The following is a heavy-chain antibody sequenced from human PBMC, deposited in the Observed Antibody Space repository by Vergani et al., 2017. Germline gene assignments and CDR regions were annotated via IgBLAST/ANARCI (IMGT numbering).Heavy chain of an antibody. CDR1: GFTFSSYE. V-gene: IGHV3-48*03. CDR3: ARDPTPQYCSGGSCYSGWFDP. J-gene: IGHJ5*02. Sequence: EVQLVESGGGLVQPGGSLRLSCAASGFTFSSYEMNWVRQAPGKGLEWVSYISSSSSYTNYADSVKGRFTIPRDNAKNSLYLQMNSLRAEDTAVYYCARDPTPQYCSGGSCYSGWFDPWGQGTLVTVSS. D-gene: IGHD2-15*01. CDR2: ISSSSSYT.